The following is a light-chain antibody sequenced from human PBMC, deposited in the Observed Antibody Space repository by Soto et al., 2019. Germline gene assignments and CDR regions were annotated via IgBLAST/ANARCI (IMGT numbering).Light chain of an antibody. Sequence: AIQMTQSPSSLSASVGDRFTITCRASQGIRNDLGWYQQKPGKAPKLLIYAASTLQSGVPSRFSGSGSGTDFTLTISSLHPEDFATYYCLQDDNYPLTFGGGTKVEIK. CDR3: LQDDNYPLT. CDR2: AAS. CDR1: QGIRND. V-gene: IGKV1-6*01. J-gene: IGKJ4*01.